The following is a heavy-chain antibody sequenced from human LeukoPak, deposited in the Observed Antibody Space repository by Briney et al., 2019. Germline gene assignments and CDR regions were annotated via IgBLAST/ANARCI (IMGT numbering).Heavy chain of an antibody. J-gene: IGHJ5*02. CDR1: GFTFRTSA. CDR2: TVVGRGET. D-gene: IGHD1-14*01. CDR3: AAERYDGPCCWFDP. Sequence: SVKVSCKTSGFTFRTSAIQWVRQARGQRLEWVGWTVVGRGETKYAQDLQGRVTITTDMSTSTAYLELSGLRSEDTAVYYCAAERYDGPCCWFDPWGQGTLVTVSS. V-gene: IGHV1-58*02.